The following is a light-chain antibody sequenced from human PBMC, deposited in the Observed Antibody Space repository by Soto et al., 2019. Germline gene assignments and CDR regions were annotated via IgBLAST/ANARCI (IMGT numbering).Light chain of an antibody. CDR2: AVF. Sequence: QSVLTQPASVSGSLGQSITISCTGTSSDVGSYDSVSWYQQLPDRAPKLLIYAVFNRPSGVSNRFSGSKSGNTASLTISGLQAGDEADYYCSSYISTTLVFAGGTKLTVL. CDR3: SSYISTTLV. V-gene: IGLV2-14*03. J-gene: IGLJ2*01. CDR1: SSDVGSYDS.